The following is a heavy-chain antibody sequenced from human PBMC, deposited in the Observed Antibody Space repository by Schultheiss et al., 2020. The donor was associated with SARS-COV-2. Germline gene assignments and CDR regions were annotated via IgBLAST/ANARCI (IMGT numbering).Heavy chain of an antibody. Sequence: SETLSLTCTVSGGSISSGGYYWSWIRQHPGKGLEWIGYIYYSGSTYYNPSLKSRVTISVDTSKNQFSLKLSSVTAADPAVYYCASEPIVVVPAAYFDYWGQGTLVTVSS. J-gene: IGHJ4*02. D-gene: IGHD2-2*01. CDR1: GGSISSGGYY. V-gene: IGHV4-31*03. CDR3: ASEPIVVVPAAYFDY. CDR2: IYYSGST.